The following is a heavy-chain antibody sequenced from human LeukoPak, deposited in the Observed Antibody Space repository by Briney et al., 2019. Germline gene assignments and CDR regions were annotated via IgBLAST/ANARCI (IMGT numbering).Heavy chain of an antibody. V-gene: IGHV4-39*01. CDR2: IYYSGST. Sequence: SETLSLTCTVSGGSISSSSYYWGWIRQPPGKGLEWIGSIYYSGSTYYNPSLKSRVTISVDTSKNQFSLKLSSVTAADTAVYYCARREAPTNWFDPWGQGTLVTVSS. CDR1: GGSISSSSYY. J-gene: IGHJ5*02. CDR3: ARREAPTNWFDP.